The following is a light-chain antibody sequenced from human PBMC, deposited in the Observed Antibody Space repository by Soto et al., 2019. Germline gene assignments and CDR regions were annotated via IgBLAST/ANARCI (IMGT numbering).Light chain of an antibody. Sequence: QSVLTQSPSASASLGASVKLTCTLSSGHSSYAIAWHQQHPEKGPRYLMNLNSDGSHNKGDGIPDRFSGSSSGAERYLTISSLQSEDEADYYCQTWGTGIWVFGGGTQLTVL. J-gene: IGLJ7*01. CDR1: SGHSSYA. CDR2: LNSDGSH. CDR3: QTWGTGIWV. V-gene: IGLV4-69*01.